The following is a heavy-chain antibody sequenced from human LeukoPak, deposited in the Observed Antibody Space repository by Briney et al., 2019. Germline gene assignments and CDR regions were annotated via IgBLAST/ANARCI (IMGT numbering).Heavy chain of an antibody. J-gene: IGHJ3*02. Sequence: GGSLRLSCAASGFTFSSYSMNWVRQAPGKGLEWVSSISSSSSYIYYADSVKGRFTISRDNAKNSLYLQMNSLRAEDTAVYYCARDASYYYDSSGYPDAFDTWGQGTMVTVSS. V-gene: IGHV3-21*01. CDR2: ISSSSSYI. D-gene: IGHD3-22*01. CDR3: ARDASYYYDSSGYPDAFDT. CDR1: GFTFSSYS.